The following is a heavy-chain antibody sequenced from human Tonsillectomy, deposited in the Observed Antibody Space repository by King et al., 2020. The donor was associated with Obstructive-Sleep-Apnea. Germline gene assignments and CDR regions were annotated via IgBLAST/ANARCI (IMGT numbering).Heavy chain of an antibody. D-gene: IGHD3-22*01. CDR3: ARDRGYYYFDY. Sequence: HVQLVESGGGVVQPGRSLRLSCAASGFTFSNYGIHWVRQAPGKGLEWVAVIWYDGNNKYYADSVKGRFTISRDNSKNTLYLQMNSLGAEDTAVYYCARDRGYYYFDYWGQGTLVTVSS. V-gene: IGHV3-33*01. CDR2: IWYDGNNK. J-gene: IGHJ4*02. CDR1: GFTFSNYG.